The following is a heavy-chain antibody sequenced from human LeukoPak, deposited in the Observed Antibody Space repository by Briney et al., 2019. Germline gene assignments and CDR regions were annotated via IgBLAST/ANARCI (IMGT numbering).Heavy chain of an antibody. J-gene: IGHJ5*02. Sequence: SETLSLTCSVSGGSVSSNNYYWGWIRQPPWKGLECIGSIYYSGSTYYNPSLKSRVTISVDTSKNQFSLRLSSVTAADTAVYYCARAYGSGSPNWFDPWGQGTLVTVSS. CDR3: ARAYGSGSPNWFDP. CDR1: GGSVSSNNYY. V-gene: IGHV4-39*07. CDR2: IYYSGST. D-gene: IGHD3-10*01.